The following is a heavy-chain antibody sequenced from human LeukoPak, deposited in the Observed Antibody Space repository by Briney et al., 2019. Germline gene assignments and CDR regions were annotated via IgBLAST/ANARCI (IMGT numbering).Heavy chain of an antibody. V-gene: IGHV4-61*02. J-gene: IGHJ4*02. Sequence: SQTLSLTCTVSGGSIRSGSYYWSWIRQPAGKGLEWIGRIYTSGSTNYNPSLKSRVTISVDTSKNQFSLKLSSVTAADTAVYYCARGLMEYYDFWSGSSFDYWGQGTLVTVSS. CDR1: GGSIRSGSYY. CDR2: IYTSGST. CDR3: ARGLMEYYDFWSGSSFDY. D-gene: IGHD3-3*01.